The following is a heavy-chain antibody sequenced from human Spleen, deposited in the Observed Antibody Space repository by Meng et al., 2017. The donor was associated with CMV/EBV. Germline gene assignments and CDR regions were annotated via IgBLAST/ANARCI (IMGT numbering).Heavy chain of an antibody. CDR3: AKDSSSWYSFDY. V-gene: IGHV3-9*01. D-gene: IGHD6-13*01. CDR1: GFSFDDYA. Sequence: GGSLRLSCAASGFSFDDYAMHWVRQAPGKGLEWVSGISWNSGTIAYAGSVKGRFTLSRDNAKNSLYLQMNSLRAEDTALYYCAKDSSSWYSFDYWGQGTLVTVSS. J-gene: IGHJ4*02. CDR2: ISWNSGTI.